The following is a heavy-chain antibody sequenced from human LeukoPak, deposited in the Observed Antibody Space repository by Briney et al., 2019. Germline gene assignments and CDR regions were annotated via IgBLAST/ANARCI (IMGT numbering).Heavy chain of an antibody. D-gene: IGHD5-12*01. CDR3: ARAGGSRYGYAFDV. V-gene: IGHV3-33*01. J-gene: IGHJ3*01. Sequence: GGSLRLSCVASGFTFSDYGMHWVRQAPGKGLEWVAVIWHDGSNKYYADSVKGRFTISRDNSENTLYLQMNSLRVEDTALFYCARAGGSRYGYAFDVWGQGTLVTVSS. CDR2: IWHDGSNK. CDR1: GFTFSDYG.